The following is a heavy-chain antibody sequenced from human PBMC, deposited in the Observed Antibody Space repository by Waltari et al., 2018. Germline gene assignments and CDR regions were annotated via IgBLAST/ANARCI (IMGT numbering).Heavy chain of an antibody. J-gene: IGHJ5*02. V-gene: IGHV7-4-1*02. D-gene: IGHD2-15*01. CDR3: ARGGIVVVVADIGWFDP. Sequence: QVQLVQSGSELKKPGASVKVSCKASGYTFTSYAMNWVRQAPGQGLEWMGWINTNTGNPTYAQGFTGRFVFSLDTSVSTAYLQISSLKAEDTAVYYCARGGIVVVVADIGWFDPWGQGTLVTVSS. CDR1: GYTFTSYA. CDR2: INTNTGNP.